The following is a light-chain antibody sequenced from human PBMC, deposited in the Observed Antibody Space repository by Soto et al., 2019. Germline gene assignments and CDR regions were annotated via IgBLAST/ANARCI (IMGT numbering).Light chain of an antibody. J-gene: IGKJ4*01. CDR2: GAS. CDR3: QHYGSSPLT. V-gene: IGKV3-20*01. Sequence: EIVLTQSPGTLSLSPGERATLSCRASQSVSSSSFAWYQQKPGQAPRLLIYGASSRATGLPDRFSGSGSATDFPLIISRLEPEDVAFYYCQHYGSSPLTFGGGTKVEIK. CDR1: QSVSSSS.